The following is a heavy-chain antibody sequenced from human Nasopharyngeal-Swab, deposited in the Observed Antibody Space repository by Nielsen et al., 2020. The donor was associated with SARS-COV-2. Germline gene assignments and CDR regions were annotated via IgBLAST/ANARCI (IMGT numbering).Heavy chain of an antibody. V-gene: IGHV1-46*01. J-gene: IGHJ4*02. CDR2: INPSGGST. CDR1: GYTFTNHF. CDR3: ARLPDRITGTDY. Sequence: ASVKVSCKASGYTFTNHFMHWVRQAPGQGLEWMGMINPSGGSTGYAQNFQGRVTVTRDTSTSTVYMELSSLSSEDTAVYYCARLPDRITGTDYWGQGTLVTVSS. D-gene: IGHD1-20*01.